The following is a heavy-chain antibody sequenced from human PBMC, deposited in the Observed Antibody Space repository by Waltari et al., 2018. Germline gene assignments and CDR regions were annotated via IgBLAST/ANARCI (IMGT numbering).Heavy chain of an antibody. V-gene: IGHV4-39*01. CDR3: ARHMPYYDSIYYFDY. D-gene: IGHD3-3*01. CDR1: SGSISSSSFF. Sequence: QLQLQESGPGLVKPSETLSLTCSVSSGSISSSSFFWGWIRQPPGKGLEWIGSLYYTGNTYYNPSLKSRVTISADTSKNQFSLKLSSVTAADTAVYYCARHMPYYDSIYYFDYWGQGTLVIVSS. CDR2: LYYTGNT. J-gene: IGHJ4*02.